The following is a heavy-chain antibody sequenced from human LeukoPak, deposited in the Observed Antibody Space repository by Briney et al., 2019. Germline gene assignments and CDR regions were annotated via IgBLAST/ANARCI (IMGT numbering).Heavy chain of an antibody. CDR1: GFTFSNAW. J-gene: IGHJ4*02. D-gene: IGHD6-6*01. Sequence: PGGSLRLSCAASGFTFSNAWMNWVRQAPGKGLEWVGRIKRETDGGTKDYPAPVKGRFTISRDDSKNTLYLQMNSLKTEDSAVYFCARDSSSEGPLDYWGQGTLVTVSS. V-gene: IGHV3-15*07. CDR2: IKRETDGGTK. CDR3: ARDSSSEGPLDY.